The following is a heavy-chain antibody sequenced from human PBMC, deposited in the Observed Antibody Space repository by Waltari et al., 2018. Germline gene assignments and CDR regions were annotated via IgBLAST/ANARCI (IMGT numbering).Heavy chain of an antibody. J-gene: IGHJ6*02. Sequence: EVQLLENGGGLVQPGGTLRLSCAAVGYTYSSYARRWVSQAPGKGLVWVSAIRGSGGSTYYADSVKGRFTISRDNSKNTLYLQMISLRAEDTAVYYCWNYEPYYYGMDVWGQGTTVTVSS. V-gene: IGHV3-23*01. CDR3: WNYEPYYYGMDV. CDR1: GYTYSSYA. D-gene: IGHD5-12*01. CDR2: IRGSGGST.